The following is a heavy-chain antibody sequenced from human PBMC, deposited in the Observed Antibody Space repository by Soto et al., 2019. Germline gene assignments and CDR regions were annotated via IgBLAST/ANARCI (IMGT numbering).Heavy chain of an antibody. Sequence: QVQLVQSGAEEKKPGASVKVSCKASGYTFSTYAMHWVRQAPGQRLEWMGWINAGNGNTKYSQKFQGRVTITRDTSASTAYMELSSLRSEDTAVYYCARAPSWWYFDLWGRGTLVTVSA. CDR1: GYTFSTYA. CDR3: ARAPSWWYFDL. CDR2: INAGNGNT. J-gene: IGHJ2*01. V-gene: IGHV1-3*05.